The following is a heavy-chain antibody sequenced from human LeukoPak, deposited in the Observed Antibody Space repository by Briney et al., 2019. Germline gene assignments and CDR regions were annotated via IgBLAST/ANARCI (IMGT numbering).Heavy chain of an antibody. D-gene: IGHD2-2*01. J-gene: IGHJ5*02. CDR1: GYTFTSYG. CDR3: ARVGGIVVVPAAMFWFDP. Sequence: ASVKVSCRASGYTFTSYGISWVRQAPGQGPEWMGWISAYNGNTNYAQKLQGRVTMTTDTSTSTAYMELRSLRSDDTAVYYCARVGGIVVVPAAMFWFDPWGQGTLVTVSS. V-gene: IGHV1-18*01. CDR2: ISAYNGNT.